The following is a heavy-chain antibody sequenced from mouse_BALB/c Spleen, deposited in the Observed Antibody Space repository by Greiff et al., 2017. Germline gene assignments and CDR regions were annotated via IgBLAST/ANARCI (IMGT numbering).Heavy chain of an antibody. J-gene: IGHJ4*01. V-gene: IGHV5-6-2*01. CDR3: ARQNYRYDDAMDY. CDR2: INSNGGST. CDR1: GFTFSSYY. Sequence: EVMLVESGGGLVKLGGSLKLSCAASGFTFSSYYMSWVRQTPEKRLELVAAINSNGGSTYYPDTVKGRFTISRDNAKNTLYLQMSSLKSEDTALYYCARQNYRYDDAMDYWGQGTSVTVSS. D-gene: IGHD2-14*01.